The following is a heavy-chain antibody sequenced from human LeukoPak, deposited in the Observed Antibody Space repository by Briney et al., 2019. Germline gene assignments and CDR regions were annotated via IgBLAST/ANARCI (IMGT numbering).Heavy chain of an antibody. CDR3: ARDYDILTGSTFFDY. J-gene: IGHJ4*02. Sequence: GESLRISCKGSGYRFTSYWIGWVRQMPGKGLEWMGIIYPGDSDTRYSPSFQGQVTISADKSISTAYLQWSSLKASDTAMYYCARDYDILTGSTFFDYWGQGTLVTVSS. CDR2: IYPGDSDT. D-gene: IGHD3-9*01. V-gene: IGHV5-51*01. CDR1: GYRFTSYW.